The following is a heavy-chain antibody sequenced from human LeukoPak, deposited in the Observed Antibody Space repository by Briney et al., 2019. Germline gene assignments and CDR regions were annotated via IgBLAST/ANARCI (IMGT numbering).Heavy chain of an antibody. CDR3: ARGDFWSGYGPWYYFDY. D-gene: IGHD3-3*01. CDR1: GFTFSSCS. V-gene: IGHV3-48*04. CDR2: ISSSSSTI. Sequence: PGGSLRLSCAASGFTFSSCSMNWVRQAPGKGLEWVSYISSSSSTIYYADSVKGRFTISRDNAKNSLYLQMNSLRAEDTAVYYCARGDFWSGYGPWYYFDYWGQGTLVTVSS. J-gene: IGHJ4*02.